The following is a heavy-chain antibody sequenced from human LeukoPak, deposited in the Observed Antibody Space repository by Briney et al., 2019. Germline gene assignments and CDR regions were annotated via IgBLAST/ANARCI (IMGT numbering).Heavy chain of an antibody. CDR1: GGSISSYY. CDR2: IYYSGST. V-gene: IGHV4-59*01. J-gene: IGHJ3*02. CDR3: ARVFSPVVSAGWGAFDI. Sequence: SETLSLTCTVSGGSISSYYWSWIRQPPGKGLEWVGYIYYSGSTNYNPSLKSRVTISVDTSKNQFSLKLSSVTAADTAVYYCARVFSPVVSAGWGAFDIWGQGTMVTVSS. D-gene: IGHD2-2*01.